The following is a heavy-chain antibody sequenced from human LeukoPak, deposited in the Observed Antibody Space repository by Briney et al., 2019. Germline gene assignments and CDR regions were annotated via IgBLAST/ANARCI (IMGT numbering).Heavy chain of an antibody. D-gene: IGHD5-18*01. CDR3: ARDGYGLDY. CDR1: GFTFSSYG. CDR2: ISGSSSTI. V-gene: IGHV3-48*01. Sequence: GGSLRLSCAASGFTFSSYGMNWVRQAPGKGLEWVSYISGSSSTINHADSVKGRFTISRDNAKNSLYLQMSSLRAEDTAVYYCARDGYGLDYWGQGTLVTVSS. J-gene: IGHJ4*02.